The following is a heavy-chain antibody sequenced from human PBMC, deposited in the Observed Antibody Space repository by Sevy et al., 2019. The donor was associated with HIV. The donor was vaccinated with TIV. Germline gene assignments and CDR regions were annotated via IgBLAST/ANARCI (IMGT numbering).Heavy chain of an antibody. CDR3: AGARWYCSGGSCGNDP. J-gene: IGHJ5*02. V-gene: IGHV1-3*01. D-gene: IGHD2-15*01. Sequence: ASVKVSCKASGYTFTSYAMHWVRQAPGQRLEWMGWINAGNGNTKYSQKFQGRVTITRDTSASTAYMGCGSLRSEDAAVYYCAGARWYCSGGSCGNDPWGQGTLVTVSS. CDR2: INAGNGNT. CDR1: GYTFTSYA.